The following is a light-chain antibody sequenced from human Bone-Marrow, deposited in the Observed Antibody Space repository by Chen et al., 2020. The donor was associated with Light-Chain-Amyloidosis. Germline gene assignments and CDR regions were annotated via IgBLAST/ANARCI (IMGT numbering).Light chain of an antibody. V-gene: IGKV3-20*01. J-gene: IGKJ4*01. Sequence: EIVLTQSPGTLSLSPGEGANLSCRASQTISSNYLTWYQQKFGQAPRLLIYGSSSRATGIPDRVSGSGSGTDFARGVGRREPEECAMYYCREYGSSPRTVGGGTKVGSK. CDR1: QTISSNY. CDR3: REYGSSPRT. CDR2: GSS.